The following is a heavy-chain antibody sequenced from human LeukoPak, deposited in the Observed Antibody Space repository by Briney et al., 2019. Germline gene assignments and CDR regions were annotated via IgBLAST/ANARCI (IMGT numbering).Heavy chain of an antibody. CDR1: GYTFSSYD. Sequence: APVKVSYKASGYTFSSYDISWVRKAPGQGLEWMGWISAYNGNTNYAQKLQGRVTMTTDTSTSTAYMELRSLRSDDTAVYYCARVPHYYDSEIDNWGQGTLVTVSS. CDR3: ARVPHYYDSEIDN. CDR2: ISAYNGNT. V-gene: IGHV1-18*01. D-gene: IGHD3-16*01. J-gene: IGHJ4*02.